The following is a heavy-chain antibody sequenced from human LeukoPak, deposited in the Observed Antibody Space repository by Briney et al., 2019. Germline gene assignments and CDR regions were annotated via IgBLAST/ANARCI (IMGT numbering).Heavy chain of an antibody. CDR2: ISSYNGNT. CDR3: ARVGYCSSTSCYPDL. D-gene: IGHD2-2*03. V-gene: IGHV1-18*01. CDR1: GGTFSSYA. Sequence: ASVKVSCKASGGTFSSYAISWVRQAPGQGLEWMGWISSYNGNTNYAQKLQGRVTMTTDTSTSTAYMELRSLRSDDTAVYYCARVGYCSSTSCYPDLWGRGTLVTVSS. J-gene: IGHJ2*01.